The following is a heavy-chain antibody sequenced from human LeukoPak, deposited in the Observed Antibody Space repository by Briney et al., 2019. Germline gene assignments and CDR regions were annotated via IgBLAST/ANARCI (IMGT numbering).Heavy chain of an antibody. CDR2: ISGSGGSA. CDR3: AKDWRRGYSYGFDY. V-gene: IGHV3-23*01. CDR1: GFTFSSYV. J-gene: IGHJ4*02. D-gene: IGHD5-18*01. Sequence: GGSLRLSCAASGFTFSSYVMSWVRQAPGKGLEWVSAISGSGGSAYYADSVKGRFTISRDNSKNTLYLQMNSLRAEDTAVYYCAKDWRRGYSYGFDYWGQGTLVTVSS.